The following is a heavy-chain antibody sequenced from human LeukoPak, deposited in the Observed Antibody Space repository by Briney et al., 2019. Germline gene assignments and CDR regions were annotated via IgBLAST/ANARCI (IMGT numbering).Heavy chain of an antibody. Sequence: GESLNISCKGSGYTFTSYWIAWVRQMPGKGLEWMGRIDPSDSYINHSPSFQGHVSISADKSVSTAYLQWSSLKASDSAMYYCARQPRGTVVFDYWGQGTLVTVSS. D-gene: IGHD4-23*01. CDR1: GYTFTSYW. V-gene: IGHV5-10-1*01. CDR3: ARQPRGTVVFDY. CDR2: IDPSDSYI. J-gene: IGHJ4*02.